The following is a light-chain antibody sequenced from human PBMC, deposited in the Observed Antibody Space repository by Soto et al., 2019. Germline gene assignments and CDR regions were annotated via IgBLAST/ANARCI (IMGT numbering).Light chain of an antibody. CDR2: AAS. V-gene: IGKV1-39*01. Sequence: DIPMTQSPSSLSAYVGDRVTITCRTSQSISRYLNWYQQQPGKAPKLLIYAASSLQSGVPSRFSGSGSGTDFALTISSLQPEDFATYYCQQSYSTPLTFGGGTKVEIK. CDR1: QSISRY. J-gene: IGKJ4*01. CDR3: QQSYSTPLT.